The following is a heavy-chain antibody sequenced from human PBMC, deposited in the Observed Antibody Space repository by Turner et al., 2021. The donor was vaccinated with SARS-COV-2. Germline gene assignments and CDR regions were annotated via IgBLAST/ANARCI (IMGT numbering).Heavy chain of an antibody. CDR2: IYSGGST. D-gene: IGHD5-12*01. CDR3: SKAIGPYGEGYNLGDY. J-gene: IGHJ4*02. V-gene: IGHV3-66*01. Sequence: EVQLVASGGGSVQPGGSLSLSCAASGFTVSSSYMSWVRQAPGKGLEWVSLIYSGGSTYYSNSVKSRFTTTRDNSKNTLYLQMNSPRADDTAVYYCSKAIGPYGEGYNLGDYWGQGTLVTVSS. CDR1: GFTVSSSY.